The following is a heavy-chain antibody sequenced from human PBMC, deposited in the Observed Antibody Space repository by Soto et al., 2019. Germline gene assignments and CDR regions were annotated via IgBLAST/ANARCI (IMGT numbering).Heavy chain of an antibody. CDR2: LTGSGGFS. V-gene: IGHV3-23*01. CDR1: GFTFNTYA. CDR3: ARDAHYDSWRGSFDY. Sequence: PGGSLRLSCAASGFTFNTYAMSWVRQAPGKGLEWLLTLTGSGGFSYFAGSVKGRFTISRENSNSTLFLQMNSLRVEDTAVYYCARDAHYDSWRGSFDYWRQGTLVTVSS. J-gene: IGHJ4*02. D-gene: IGHD3-3*01.